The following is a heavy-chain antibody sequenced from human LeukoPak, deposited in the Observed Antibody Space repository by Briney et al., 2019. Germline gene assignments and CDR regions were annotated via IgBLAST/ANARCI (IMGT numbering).Heavy chain of an antibody. D-gene: IGHD5-24*01. Sequence: PGTSLRLSCGASGFSFSSYGMHWVRQAPGKGLEWVASIWPDGSKRYYADSVKGRFTISRDNAKNTLYVQMNSLRAEDTAVYYCVRGDGIGDHWGQGTLVTVSS. CDR3: VRGDGIGDH. V-gene: IGHV3-33*01. J-gene: IGHJ5*02. CDR1: GFSFSSYG. CDR2: IWPDGSKR.